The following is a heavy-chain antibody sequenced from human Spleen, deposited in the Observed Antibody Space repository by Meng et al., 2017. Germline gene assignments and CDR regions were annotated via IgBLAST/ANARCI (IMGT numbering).Heavy chain of an antibody. CDR1: GFTFSNAW. D-gene: IGHD6-13*01. Sequence: GGSLRLSCAASGFTFSNAWMSWVRQAPGKGLEWVGRIKSKTDGGTTDYAAPVKGRFTISRDDSKNTLYLQMNSLKTEDTAVYYCTTVSLYSSSWHDYWGQGTLVTVSS. CDR2: IKSKTDGGTT. J-gene: IGHJ4*02. CDR3: TTVSLYSSSWHDY. V-gene: IGHV3-15*01.